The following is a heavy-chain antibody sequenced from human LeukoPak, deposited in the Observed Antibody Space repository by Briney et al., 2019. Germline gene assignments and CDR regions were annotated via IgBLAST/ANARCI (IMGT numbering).Heavy chain of an antibody. Sequence: ASVKVSCKASGYTFTGYYMHWVRQAPGQGLEWMGWINANSGGTDYAQKFQDRVTMTRDTSISTAYMEPSRLRSDDTAVYYCARDGHGGNSFDYWGQGTLVTVSS. J-gene: IGHJ4*02. CDR1: GYTFTGYY. CDR2: INANSGGT. V-gene: IGHV1-2*02. CDR3: ARDGHGGNSFDY. D-gene: IGHD4-23*01.